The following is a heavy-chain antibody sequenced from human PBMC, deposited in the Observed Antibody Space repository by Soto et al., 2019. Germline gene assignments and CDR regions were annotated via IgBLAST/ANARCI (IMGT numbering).Heavy chain of an antibody. CDR3: AKETFSGSWHLTAY. CDR1: GFTFSSYA. CDR2: ISGSGGST. D-gene: IGHD6-13*01. J-gene: IGHJ4*02. V-gene: IGHV3-23*01. Sequence: GSLRLSCAASGFTFSSYAMSWVRQAPGKGLEWVSAISGSGGSTYYADSVKGRFTISRDNSKNTLYLQMNSLRAEDTAVYYCAKETFSGSWHLTAYWGQGTLVTVSA.